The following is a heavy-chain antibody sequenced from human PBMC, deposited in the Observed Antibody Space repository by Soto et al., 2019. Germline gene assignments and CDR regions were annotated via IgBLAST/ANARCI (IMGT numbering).Heavy chain of an antibody. J-gene: IGHJ4*02. CDR3: ARAAPWTTVTNFDY. Sequence: DLEWIGYIYYSGSTYYNPSLKSRVTISVDTSKNQFSLKLSSVTAADTAVYYCARAAPWTTVTNFDYWGQGTLVTVSS. V-gene: IGHV4-31*02. D-gene: IGHD4-17*01. CDR2: IYYSGST.